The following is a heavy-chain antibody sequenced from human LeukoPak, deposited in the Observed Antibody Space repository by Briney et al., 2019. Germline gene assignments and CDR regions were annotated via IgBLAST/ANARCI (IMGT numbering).Heavy chain of an antibody. J-gene: IGHJ4*02. D-gene: IGHD3-10*01. CDR1: GFTFSSYA. CDR2: LRGNGDA. V-gene: IGHV3-23*01. Sequence: GGSLRLSCVASGFTFSSYAMSWVRETPARGLEWVSSLRGNGDAFYADSVKGRFTLSRDESRNTVYLQLNKLRVEDTAIYYCAKASWVSTADAVLWGQGTVVTVAS. CDR3: AKASWVSTADAVL.